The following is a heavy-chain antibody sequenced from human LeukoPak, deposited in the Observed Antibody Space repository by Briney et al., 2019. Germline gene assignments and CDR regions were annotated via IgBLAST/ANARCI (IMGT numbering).Heavy chain of an antibody. CDR1: GFTFSSYA. J-gene: IGHJ6*04. V-gene: IGHV3-64*01. D-gene: IGHD3-10*02. Sequence: GGSLRLSCAASGFTFSSYAMHWVRQAPGKGLEYVPAISSNGGSTYYANSVKGRFSISRDNSKNTLYLQMGSLRAEDTAVYYCAELGITMIGGVWGKGTTVTISS. CDR3: AELGITMIGGV. CDR2: ISSNGGST.